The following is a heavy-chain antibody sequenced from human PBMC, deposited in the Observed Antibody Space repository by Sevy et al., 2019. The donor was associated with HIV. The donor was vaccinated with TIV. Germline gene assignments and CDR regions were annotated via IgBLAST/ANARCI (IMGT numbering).Heavy chain of an antibody. CDR3: ARGGAGRQFDYYYYMDV. CDR1: GGSITRYY. Sequence: SETLSLTCNVSGGSITRYYWNWIRQTPGKGLEWIAFVYYTGKTNYNPSLKSRATVSLDTSKSQFSLKLSSVTAVDTAVYYCARGGAGRQFDYYYYMDVWGKGTTVTVSS. D-gene: IGHD6-6*01. J-gene: IGHJ6*03. CDR2: VYYTGKT. V-gene: IGHV4-59*01.